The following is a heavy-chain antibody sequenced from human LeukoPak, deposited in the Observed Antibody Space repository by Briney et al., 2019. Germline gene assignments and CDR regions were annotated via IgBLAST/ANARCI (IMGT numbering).Heavy chain of an antibody. CDR3: ARGPTSAEFQNWYFDV. V-gene: IGHV4-4*07. D-gene: IGHD1-14*01. CDR1: GGSMSGYY. CDR2: IYYSGTT. Sequence: SSETLSLTCSVSGGSMSGYYWSWIRQPAGKEPEWIGRIYYSGTTNYNPSLESRVTMSVDTSKKEFSLKLSTVSAADTAVYYCARGPTSAEFQNWYFDVRGRGTLVPVSS. J-gene: IGHJ2*01.